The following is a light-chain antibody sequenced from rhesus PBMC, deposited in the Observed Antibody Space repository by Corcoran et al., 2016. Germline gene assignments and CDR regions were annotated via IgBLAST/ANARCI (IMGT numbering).Light chain of an antibody. J-gene: IGKJ1*01. CDR1: QGISSW. V-gene: IGKV1-22*01. Sequence: DIQMTQSPSSLSASVGDTVTITCRASQGISSWLAWYQQKPGKAPKRQNYKASSSQSGVPSRFSGSGSGTDFTLTINSLQSEACATYYCQQYSSRPWTFGQGTKVEIK. CDR2: KAS. CDR3: QQYSSRPWT.